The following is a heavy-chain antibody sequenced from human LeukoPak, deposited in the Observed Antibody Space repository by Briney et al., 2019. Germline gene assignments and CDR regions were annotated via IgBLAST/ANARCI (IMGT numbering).Heavy chain of an antibody. D-gene: IGHD6-19*01. CDR1: GFTFSDYY. CDR3: ARTSTYSSGWLFDY. J-gene: IGHJ4*02. CDR2: ISSSSSYT. Sequence: PGGSLRLSCAASGFTFSDYYMSWIRQAPGKGLEWVSYISSSSSYTNYADSVKGRFTISRDNAKNSLYLQMNSLRAEDTAVYYCARTSTYSSGWLFDYWGQGTLVTVSS. V-gene: IGHV3-11*06.